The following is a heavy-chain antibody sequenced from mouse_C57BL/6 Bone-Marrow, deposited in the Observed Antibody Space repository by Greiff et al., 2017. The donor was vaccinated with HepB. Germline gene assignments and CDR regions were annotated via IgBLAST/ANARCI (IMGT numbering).Heavy chain of an antibody. Sequence: EVKLMESGGDLVKPGGSLKLSCAASGFTFSSYGMSWVRQTPDKRLEWVATISSGGSYTYYPDSVKGRFTISRDNAKNTLYLQMSSLKSEDTAMYYCARRLYDYDGFAYWGQGTLVTVSA. CDR1: GFTFSSYG. J-gene: IGHJ3*01. V-gene: IGHV5-6*02. CDR3: ARRLYDYDGFAY. D-gene: IGHD2-4*01. CDR2: ISSGGSYT.